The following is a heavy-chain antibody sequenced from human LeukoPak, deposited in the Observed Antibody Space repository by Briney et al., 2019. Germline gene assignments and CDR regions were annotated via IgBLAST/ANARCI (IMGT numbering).Heavy chain of an antibody. V-gene: IGHV4-59*08. CDR3: ARHGDSWTFDY. CDR1: GGSFSSYF. Sequence: PSETLPQTFSVSGGSFSSYFWSWIRLPPGKGLEWIGYIGYSGSPDYNPSFKSRLTISVDTSKNQFSLKLRSVTAADTAVYYCARHGDSWTFDYWGQGTLVTVSS. CDR2: IGYSGSP. D-gene: IGHD6-13*01. J-gene: IGHJ4*02.